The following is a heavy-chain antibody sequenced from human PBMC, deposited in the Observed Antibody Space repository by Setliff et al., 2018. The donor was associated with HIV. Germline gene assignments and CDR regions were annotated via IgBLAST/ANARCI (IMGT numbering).Heavy chain of an antibody. CDR2: INHSGST. J-gene: IGHJ6*03. CDR1: GGSFSGYY. Sequence: LSLTCAVYGGSFSGYYWSWIRQPPGKGLEWIGEINHSGSTNYNPSLKSRVTISVDTSKNQFSLKLSSVTAADTAVYYCAREGNYYYYYYMDVWGKGTTVTVSS. V-gene: IGHV4-34*01. CDR3: AREGNYYYYYYMDV.